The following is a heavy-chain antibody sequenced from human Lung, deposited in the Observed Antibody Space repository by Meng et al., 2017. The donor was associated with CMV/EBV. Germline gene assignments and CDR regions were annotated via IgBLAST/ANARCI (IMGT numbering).Heavy chain of an antibody. Sequence: LRFSCAASGFTFSDFVMTWVRQAPGKGLEWVSSITGRGGTTYYAASVRGRLTVSRDNSHNMVYLQINSLQADDTAVYYCARKVSSDYWGQGTLVTVSS. J-gene: IGHJ4*02. CDR2: ITGRGGTT. CDR3: ARKVSSDY. CDR1: GFTFSDFV. V-gene: IGHV3-23*01.